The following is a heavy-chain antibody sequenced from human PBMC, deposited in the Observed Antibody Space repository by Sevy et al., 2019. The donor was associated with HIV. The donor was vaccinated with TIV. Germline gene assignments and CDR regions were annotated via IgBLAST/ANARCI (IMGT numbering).Heavy chain of an antibody. CDR1: GFTFISYA. CDR2: ISGSGGST. V-gene: IGHV3-23*01. D-gene: IGHD1-26*01. CDR3: AKEYYHFDL. Sequence: GGSLRLSCAASGFTFISYAMSWVRQAPGKGLEWVAGISGSGGSTKFADSVKGRFTISRDNSKNTLYLQMNSLRAEDTAVYYCAKEYYHFDLWGRGTLVTVSS. J-gene: IGHJ2*01.